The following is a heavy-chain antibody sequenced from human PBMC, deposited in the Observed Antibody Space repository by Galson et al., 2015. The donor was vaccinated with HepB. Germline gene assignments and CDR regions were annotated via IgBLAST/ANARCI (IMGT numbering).Heavy chain of an antibody. Sequence: SLRLSCAASGFTFSNSYMAWVRQAPGKGLEWFSYISGSNSTILYADSVKGRFTISRDNAKNSLYLQMNNLRVEDTAVYYCATSIDFWSTYHLDYWGRGTLVTVTS. CDR2: ISGSNSTI. CDR3: ATSIDFWSTYHLDY. D-gene: IGHD3-3*01. CDR1: GFTFSNSY. J-gene: IGHJ4*02. V-gene: IGHV3-11*01.